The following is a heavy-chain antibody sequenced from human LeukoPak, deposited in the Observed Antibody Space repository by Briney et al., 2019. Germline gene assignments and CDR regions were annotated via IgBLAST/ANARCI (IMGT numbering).Heavy chain of an antibody. CDR3: AKGDSDDFWSGYYGMDV. CDR2: ISWNSGSI. V-gene: IGHV3-9*01. J-gene: IGHJ6*02. CDR1: GFTFSNYA. Sequence: PGGSLRLSCAASGFTFSNYAMHWVRQAPGKGLEWVSGISWNSGSIGYADSVKGRFTISRDNAKNSLYLQMNSLRAEDTALYYCAKGDSDDFWSGYYGMDVWGQGTTVTVSS. D-gene: IGHD3-3*01.